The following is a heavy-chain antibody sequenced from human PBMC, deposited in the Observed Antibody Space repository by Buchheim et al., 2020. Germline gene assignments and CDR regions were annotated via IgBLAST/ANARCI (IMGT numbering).Heavy chain of an antibody. J-gene: IGHJ6*02. CDR1: GYTFSGYY. D-gene: IGHD4-11*01. CDR2: INPNSGGT. CDR3: ARDRDYSKFGYYYYGMDV. Sequence: QVQLVQSGAEVKKPGASVMVSCKASGYTFSGYYMHWVRQAPGQGLEWMGWINPNSGGTKYALRFQGRGTMTRDTSISTAYMELRSLISDDTAVYYCARDRDYSKFGYYYYGMDVWGQGTT. V-gene: IGHV1-2*02.